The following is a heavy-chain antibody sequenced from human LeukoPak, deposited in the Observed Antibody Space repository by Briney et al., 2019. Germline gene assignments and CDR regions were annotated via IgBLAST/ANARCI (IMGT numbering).Heavy chain of an antibody. V-gene: IGHV1-69*04. Sequence: ASVKVSCKASGGTFSSYAISWVRQAPGQGLEWMGRIIPILGIANYAQKFQGRVTITADKSTSTAYMELSSLRSEDTAVYYCARHGYYYDSSGSLPLDYWGQGTLVTVSS. CDR2: IIPILGIA. CDR3: ARHGYYYDSSGSLPLDY. D-gene: IGHD3-22*01. J-gene: IGHJ4*02. CDR1: GGTFSSYA.